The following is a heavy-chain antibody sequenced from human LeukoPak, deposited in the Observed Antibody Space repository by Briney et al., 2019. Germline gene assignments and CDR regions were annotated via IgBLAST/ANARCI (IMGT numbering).Heavy chain of an antibody. Sequence: GGSLRLSCAASGFTFSSYAMSWVRQAPGKGLEWVSAISGSGGSTYYADSVKGRFTISRDNSKNTLYLQMNSLRAEDTAVYYCARDLPYSGSYQPDYWGQGTLVTVSS. J-gene: IGHJ4*02. CDR2: ISGSGGST. CDR1: GFTFSSYA. V-gene: IGHV3-23*01. CDR3: ARDLPYSGSYQPDY. D-gene: IGHD1-26*01.